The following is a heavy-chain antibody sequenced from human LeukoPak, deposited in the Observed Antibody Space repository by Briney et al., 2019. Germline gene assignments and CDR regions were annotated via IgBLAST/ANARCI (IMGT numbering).Heavy chain of an antibody. CDR2: DYCGGNT. D-gene: IGHD3-10*01. J-gene: IGHJ4*02. Sequence: SETLSLTCTVSGFSVTTDSYCWGWIRQPPGKGLEWIGYDYCGGNTNYDPSLKRRVTISVDTSKNQFSLTLTSVTATDTAVYFCARDHFGSLDSWGQGILVTVSS. V-gene: IGHV4-61*01. CDR3: ARDHFGSLDS. CDR1: GFSVTTDSYC.